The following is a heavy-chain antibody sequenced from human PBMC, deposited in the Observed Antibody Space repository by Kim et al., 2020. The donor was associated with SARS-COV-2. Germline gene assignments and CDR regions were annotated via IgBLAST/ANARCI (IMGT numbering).Heavy chain of an antibody. J-gene: IGHJ4*02. Sequence: GGSLRLSCAASGFTFSSYAMSWVRQAPGKGLEWVSAISGNGGSTYYADSVKGRFTISRDKSKNTLYLQMNSLRAEDTAVYYCAKVFVEVATVFGFDYWGQGALRTLS. D-gene: IGHD2-15*01. CDR1: GFTFSSYA. V-gene: IGHV3-23*01. CDR2: ISGNGGST. CDR3: AKVFVEVATVFGFDY.